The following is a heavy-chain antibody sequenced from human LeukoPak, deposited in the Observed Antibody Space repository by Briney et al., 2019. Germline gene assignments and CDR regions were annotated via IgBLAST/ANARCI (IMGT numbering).Heavy chain of an antibody. CDR2: IIPIFGTA. Sequence: SVKVSCKASGGTFSSYAISWVRQAPGQGLEWMGGIIPIFGTANYAQKFQGRVTITADESTSTAYMEMSSLRSEDTAVYYCARGSEPLRIAALLITGYYYYYGMDVWGQGTTVTVSS. CDR3: ARGSEPLRIAALLITGYYYYYGMDV. V-gene: IGHV1-69*13. CDR1: GGTFSSYA. J-gene: IGHJ6*02. D-gene: IGHD6-6*01.